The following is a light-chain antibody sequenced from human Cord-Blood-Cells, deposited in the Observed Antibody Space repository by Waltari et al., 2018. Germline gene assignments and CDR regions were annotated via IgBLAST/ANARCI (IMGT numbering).Light chain of an antibody. CDR2: YDS. CDR3: QVWDSSSDHWV. Sequence: SYVLTQPPSVSVAPGKTARITCGGNNIGSKSVHWYQQKPGQAPVLVIYYDSDRPYGIAGRFSGCNAGNTATLTISRVEAGDEADYYCQVWDSSSDHWVFGGGTKLTVL. V-gene: IGLV3-21*04. CDR1: NIGSKS. J-gene: IGLJ3*02.